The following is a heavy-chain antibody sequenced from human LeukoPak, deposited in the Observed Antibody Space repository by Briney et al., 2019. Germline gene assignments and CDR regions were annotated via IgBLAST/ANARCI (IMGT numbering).Heavy chain of an antibody. CDR1: GYTFTGYY. J-gene: IGHJ4*02. D-gene: IGHD3-22*01. CDR2: INPNSGGT. V-gene: IGHV1-2*02. CDR3: ARAAPITYYYDSSGRTYYFDY. Sequence: ASVKVSCETSGYTFTGYYMHWVRQAPGQGLEWMGWINPNSGGTNYAQKFQGRVTMTRDTSISTAYMELSRLRSDDTAVYYCARAAPITYYYDSSGRTYYFDYWGQGTLVTVSS.